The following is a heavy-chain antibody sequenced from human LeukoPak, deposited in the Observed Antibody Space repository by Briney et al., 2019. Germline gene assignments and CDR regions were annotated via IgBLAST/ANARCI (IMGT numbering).Heavy chain of an antibody. CDR3: ASSMIVVVAQFDY. CDR1: GGSISSGGYY. CDR2: IYYSGST. V-gene: IGHV4-31*03. Sequence: SETLSLTCTVSGGSISSGGYYWSWIRQHPGKGLEWIGYIYYSGSTYYNPSLKGRVTISVDTSKNQFSLKLSSVTAADTAVYYCASSMIVVVAQFDYWGQGTLVTVSS. D-gene: IGHD3-22*01. J-gene: IGHJ4*02.